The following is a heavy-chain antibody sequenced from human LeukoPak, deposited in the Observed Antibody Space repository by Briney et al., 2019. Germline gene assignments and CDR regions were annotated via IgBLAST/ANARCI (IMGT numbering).Heavy chain of an antibody. V-gene: IGHV4-39*01. CDR2: IYYSGRT. CDR1: GGSISSSRYY. Sequence: SGTLSLTCTVSGGSISSSRYYWGWIRHPPGKGLEWIGSIYYSGRTYSNSSLKRRSTLSVETSKTQFSLTLRHVTAAATIVYYCARKRKMRIAGSYYNTLYDFEYWGQGTLVTASS. J-gene: IGHJ4*02. D-gene: IGHD3-10*01. CDR3: ARKRKMRIAGSYYNTLYDFEY.